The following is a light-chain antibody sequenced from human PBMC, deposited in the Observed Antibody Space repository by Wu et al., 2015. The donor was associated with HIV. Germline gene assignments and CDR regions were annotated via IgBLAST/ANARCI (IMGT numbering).Light chain of an antibody. CDR3: QQRSNWPPT. Sequence: EIVLTQSPATLSVSPGERVTLSCRASQTIGSYLAWYQQKPGQAPRLLIHDASNRATGIPARFSGSGSGTDFTLTISRLEPDDFAVYYCQQRSNWPPTFGGGTKVEIK. V-gene: IGKV3-11*01. CDR1: QTIGSY. J-gene: IGKJ4*01. CDR2: DAS.